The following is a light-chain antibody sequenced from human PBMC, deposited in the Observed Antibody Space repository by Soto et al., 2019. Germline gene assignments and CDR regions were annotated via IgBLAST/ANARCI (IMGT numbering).Light chain of an antibody. CDR1: MSVSGN. Sequence: KHSAGALSLHKGERATLSCRSIMSVSGNYLAWYQKKPGQAPRRLIYGASTRATGSPARFSGSGSGTEFSLTISRLQSEDVAVYYCQKYNTGPLSITFGQGTRLEIK. V-gene: IGKV3-15*01. J-gene: IGKJ5*01. CDR2: GAS. CDR3: QKYNTGPLSIT.